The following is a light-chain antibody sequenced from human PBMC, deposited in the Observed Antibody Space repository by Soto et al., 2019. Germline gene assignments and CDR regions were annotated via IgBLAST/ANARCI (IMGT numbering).Light chain of an antibody. J-gene: IGKJ5*01. CDR2: AAS. CDR3: QQAHSVPIT. CDR1: QDISYW. V-gene: IGKV1-12*01. Sequence: DIQMTQSPSSVSASVGERVTITCRASQDISYWLAWYQQQSGKAPKLLIYAASSLQRGVPSRFSGSGSGTHFTLTISNLQPEDFATYYCQQAHSVPITFGQGTRLEIK.